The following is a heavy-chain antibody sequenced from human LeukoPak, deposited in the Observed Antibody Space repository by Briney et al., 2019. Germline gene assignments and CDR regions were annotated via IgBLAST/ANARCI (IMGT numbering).Heavy chain of an antibody. V-gene: IGHV1-2*02. J-gene: IGHJ4*02. D-gene: IGHD3-3*01. CDR2: INPNSGGT. CDR1: GYTFTGYY. Sequence: AASVKVSCKASGYTFTGYYMHWVRRAPGQGLEWMGWINPNSGGTNYAQKFQGRVTMTRDTSISTAYMELSRLRSDDTAVYYCARDRSAVVIISALDYWGQGTLVTVSS. CDR3: ARDRSAVVIISALDY.